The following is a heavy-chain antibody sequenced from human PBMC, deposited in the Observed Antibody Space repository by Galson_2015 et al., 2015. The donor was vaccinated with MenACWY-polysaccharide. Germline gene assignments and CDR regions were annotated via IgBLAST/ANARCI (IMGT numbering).Heavy chain of an antibody. V-gene: IGHV3-15*01. D-gene: IGHD3-22*01. J-gene: IGHJ4*02. CDR3: TTDISYYDSSGYYYYFDY. CDR2: IRSKTDGGTT. Sequence: SLRLSCAASGFTFSNAWMNWVRQAPGKGLEWIGRIRSKTDGGTTDYAAPAKGRFTISRDDSTNTLYLQMNSLKTEDTAVYYCTTDISYYDSSGYYYYFDYWGQGTLVTVSS. CDR1: GFTFSNAW.